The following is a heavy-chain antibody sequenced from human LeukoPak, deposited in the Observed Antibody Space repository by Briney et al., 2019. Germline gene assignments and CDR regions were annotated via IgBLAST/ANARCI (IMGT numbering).Heavy chain of an antibody. CDR2: INHSGST. CDR1: GGSFSGYY. D-gene: IGHD3-9*01. J-gene: IGHJ4*02. CDR3: ARGRLRYFDWLSYFDY. V-gene: IGHV4-34*01. Sequence: SETLSLTCAVYGGSFSGYYWSWIRQPPGKGLEWIGEINHSGSTNYNPPLKSRVTISVDTSKNQFSLKLSSVTAADTAVYYCARGRLRYFDWLSYFDYWGQGTLVTVSS.